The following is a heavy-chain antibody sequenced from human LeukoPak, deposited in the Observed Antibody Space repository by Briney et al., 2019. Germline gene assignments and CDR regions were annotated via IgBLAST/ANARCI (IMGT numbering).Heavy chain of an antibody. CDR3: TRAPTRGFWSGYSPGY. V-gene: IGHV3-49*04. J-gene: IGHJ4*02. Sequence: GGSLRLSCAASGFTFSSYAMSWVRQAPGKGLEWVGFIRSKAYGGTTEYAASVKGRFTISRDDSKSIAYLQMNSLKTEDTAVYYCTRAPTRGFWSGYSPGYWGQGTLVTVSS. CDR2: IRSKAYGGTT. D-gene: IGHD3-3*01. CDR1: GFTFSSYA.